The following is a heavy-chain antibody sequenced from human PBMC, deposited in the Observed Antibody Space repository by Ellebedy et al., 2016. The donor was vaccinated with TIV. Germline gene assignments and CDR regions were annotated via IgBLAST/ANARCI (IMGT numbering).Heavy chain of an antibody. D-gene: IGHD3-16*01. CDR1: GFRVSD. Sequence: GESLKISCATSGFRVSDMHWVRQAPGKGLEWVAFIRADGSTKYYTDSVKGRLTISRDTSKNTLDLQMNSLRAEDTAVYYCVKGAYPVPTVMAVWGQGTMVTVSS. CDR2: IRADGSTK. CDR3: VKGAYPVPTVMAV. J-gene: IGHJ6*02. V-gene: IGHV3-30*02.